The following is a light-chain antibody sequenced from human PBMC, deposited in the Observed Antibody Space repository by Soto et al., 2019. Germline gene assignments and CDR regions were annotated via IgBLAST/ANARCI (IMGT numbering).Light chain of an antibody. Sequence: NFMLTQPHSVSASPGKTVTISCTRSSGSIASNYVQWYQQRPGSSPTTVIYEYNQRPSGVPDRFSGSIDSSSNSASLTISGLKTEDEADYYCQSYDSSNVVFGGGTKLTVL. J-gene: IGLJ2*01. V-gene: IGLV6-57*01. CDR3: QSYDSSNVV. CDR1: SGSIASNY. CDR2: EYN.